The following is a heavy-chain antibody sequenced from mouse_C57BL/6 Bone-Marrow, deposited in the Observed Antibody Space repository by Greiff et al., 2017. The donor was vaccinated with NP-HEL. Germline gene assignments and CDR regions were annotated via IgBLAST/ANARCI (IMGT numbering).Heavy chain of an antibody. CDR2: IYPGSGST. Sequence: VQLQQSGAELVKPGASVKMSCKASGYTFTSYWITWVKQRPGQGLEWIGDIYPGSGSTNYNEKFKSKATLTVDTSSSTAYMQLSSLTSEDSAVYYCASIYYGSWYFDVWGTGTTVTVSS. J-gene: IGHJ1*03. CDR3: ASIYYGSWYFDV. CDR1: GYTFTSYW. V-gene: IGHV1-55*01. D-gene: IGHD2-2*01.